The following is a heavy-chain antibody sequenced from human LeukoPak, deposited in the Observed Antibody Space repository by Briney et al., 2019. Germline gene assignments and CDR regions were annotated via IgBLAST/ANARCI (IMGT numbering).Heavy chain of an antibody. CDR1: GGSFSGYY. V-gene: IGHV4-34*01. CDR3: ARVNTMVRGVISFDY. CDR2: INHSGST. J-gene: IGHJ4*02. Sequence: PSETLSLTCAVYGGSFSGYYWSWIRQPPGKGLEWIGEINHSGSTNYNPSLKSRVTISVDTSKNQFSLKLSSVTAADTAVYYCARVNTMVRGVISFDYWGQGTLVTVSS. D-gene: IGHD3-10*01.